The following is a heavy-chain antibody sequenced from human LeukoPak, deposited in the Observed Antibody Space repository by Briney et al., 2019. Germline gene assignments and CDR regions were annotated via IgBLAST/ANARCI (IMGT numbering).Heavy chain of an antibody. CDR3: ARVTYGSGTYRAFDY. J-gene: IGHJ4*02. V-gene: IGHV3-23*01. CDR2: ISGSGDNT. Sequence: AGGSLRLSCAASGFTFSSHGMSWVRHAPGKGLEGVSTISGSGDNTYYADSVKGRFTISRDNSKNTLYLQMNSLRAEDTAVYYCARVTYGSGTYRAFDYWGQGTLVTVSS. CDR1: GFTFSSHG. D-gene: IGHD3-10*01.